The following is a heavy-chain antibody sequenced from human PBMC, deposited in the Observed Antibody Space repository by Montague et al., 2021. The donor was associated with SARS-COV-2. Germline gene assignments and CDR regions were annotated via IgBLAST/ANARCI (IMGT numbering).Heavy chain of an antibody. D-gene: IGHD4-17*01. CDR3: AKAPQPHDYGDYFDY. Sequence: SLRLSCAASGFTFSGYAMSWVRQAPGKGLEWVSAISGSGGSTYYADSVKGRFTISRDNSKNTLYLQMNSLRAEDTAVYYCAKAPQPHDYGDYFDYWGQGTLVTVSS. V-gene: IGHV3-23*01. J-gene: IGHJ4*02. CDR2: ISGSGGST. CDR1: GFTFSGYA.